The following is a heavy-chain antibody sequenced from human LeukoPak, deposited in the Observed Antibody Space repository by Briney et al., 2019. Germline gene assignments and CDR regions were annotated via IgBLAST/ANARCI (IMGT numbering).Heavy chain of an antibody. CDR1: GGSFSGYY. V-gene: IGHV4-34*01. J-gene: IGHJ3*02. Sequence: SETLSLTCAVYGGSFSGYYWSWIRQPPGKGLEWIGEINLSGSTNYNPSLKSRVTISVDTSKNQFSLKLSSVTAADTAVYYCARGVSWTGRGAFDIWGQGTMVTVSS. D-gene: IGHD1-1*01. CDR3: ARGVSWTGRGAFDI. CDR2: INLSGST.